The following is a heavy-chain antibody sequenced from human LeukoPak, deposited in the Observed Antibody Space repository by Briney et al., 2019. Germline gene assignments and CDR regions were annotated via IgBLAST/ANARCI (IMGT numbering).Heavy chain of an antibody. Sequence: GGSLRLSCAASGFSLSSYAIHWVRQAPGKGLEYVSAMSHDGGTTYYADSVKGRFTVSRHNSRNMVYLQMGGLRAEDMAVYYCTRGSGPLYFGFWGQGTQVTVSS. J-gene: IGHJ4*02. D-gene: IGHD6-19*01. CDR3: TRGSGPLYFGF. V-gene: IGHV3-64*02. CDR1: GFSLSSYA. CDR2: MSHDGGTT.